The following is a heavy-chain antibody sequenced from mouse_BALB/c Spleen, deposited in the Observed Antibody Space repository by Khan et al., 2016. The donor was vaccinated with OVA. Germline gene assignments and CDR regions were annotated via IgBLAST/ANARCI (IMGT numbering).Heavy chain of an antibody. D-gene: IGHD2-3*01. J-gene: IGHJ4*01. CDR2: IDPENGNT. Sequence: VQLQQSGAELVRPGALVKLSYKASGFNIKDYYIHWVKQRPEQGLEWIGWIDPENGNTIYDPKFQGKASITVDTSSNTAYLQLSSLTSEDTAVYYCTSYDGYYSPMDYRGQGTSVTVSS. V-gene: IGHV14-1*02. CDR3: TSYDGYYSPMDY. CDR1: GFNIKDYY.